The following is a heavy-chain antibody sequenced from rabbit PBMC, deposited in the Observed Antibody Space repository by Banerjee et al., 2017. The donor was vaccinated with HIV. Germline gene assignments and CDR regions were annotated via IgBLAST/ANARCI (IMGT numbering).Heavy chain of an antibody. CDR2: INVVTGKA. CDR3: ARAGEGGDGYLNL. Sequence: QEQLVESRGGLVKPGGSLKLSCTASRFPFSDKAVMCWVRQAPGKGLQWIACINVVTGKAVYASWAKGRFTFSKTSSTTVTLQMASLTVADTATYFCARAGEGGDGYLNLWGQGTLVTVS. D-gene: IGHD5-1*01. J-gene: IGHJ4*01. CDR1: RFPFSDKAV. V-gene: IGHV1S45*01.